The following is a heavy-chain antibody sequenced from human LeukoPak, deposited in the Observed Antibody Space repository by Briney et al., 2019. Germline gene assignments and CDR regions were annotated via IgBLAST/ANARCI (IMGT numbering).Heavy chain of an antibody. Sequence: SEALSLTCAVYGGSFSGYYWSRIRQPPGKGLEWIGEINHSGSTNYNPSLKSRVTISVDTSKNQFSLKLSSVTAADTAVYYCARVRGYSYGRIDYWGQGTLVTVSS. D-gene: IGHD5-18*01. CDR2: INHSGST. CDR1: GGSFSGYY. CDR3: ARVRGYSYGRIDY. V-gene: IGHV4-34*01. J-gene: IGHJ4*02.